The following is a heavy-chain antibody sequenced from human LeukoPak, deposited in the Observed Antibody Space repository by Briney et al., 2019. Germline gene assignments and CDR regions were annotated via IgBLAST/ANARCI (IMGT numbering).Heavy chain of an antibody. V-gene: IGHV5-51*01. CDR3: ARRLDYDFADPRFDY. CDR2: IYPGDSDT. J-gene: IGHJ4*02. Sequence: PGESLQISCQGSGSSFTSYWIGWVRQLPGKGLEWMGIIYPGDSDTRYSPSFQGQVTISADKSISTAYLQWSSLKASDTAMYYCARRLDYDFADPRFDYWGRGTLVTVSS. CDR1: GSSFTSYW. D-gene: IGHD3-3*01.